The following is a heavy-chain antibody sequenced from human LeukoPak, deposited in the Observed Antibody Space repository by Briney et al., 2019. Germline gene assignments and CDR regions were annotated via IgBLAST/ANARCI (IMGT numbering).Heavy chain of an antibody. Sequence: GGSLRLSCAAPGFTFSSYAMSWVRQAPGKGLEWVSAISGSGGSTYYADSVKGRFTISRDNSKNTLYLQMNSLRAEDTAVYYCAHAGDYGYFDYWGQGTLVTVSS. CDR1: GFTFSSYA. CDR2: ISGSGGST. CDR3: AHAGDYGYFDY. D-gene: IGHD4-17*01. V-gene: IGHV3-23*01. J-gene: IGHJ4*02.